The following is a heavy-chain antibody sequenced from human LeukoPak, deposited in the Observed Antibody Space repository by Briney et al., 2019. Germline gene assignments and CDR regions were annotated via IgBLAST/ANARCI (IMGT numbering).Heavy chain of an antibody. CDR3: ASTGGYYYYFDY. CDR1: GGSISSYY. V-gene: IGHV4-59*08. D-gene: IGHD3-22*01. CDR2: IYYSGST. Sequence: SETLSLTCTVSGGSISSYYWSWIRQPPGKGLEWIGYIYYSGSTNYNPSLKSRVTISVDTSKNQFSLKLSSVTAADTAVYYCASTGGYYYYFDYWGQGTLVTVSS. J-gene: IGHJ4*02.